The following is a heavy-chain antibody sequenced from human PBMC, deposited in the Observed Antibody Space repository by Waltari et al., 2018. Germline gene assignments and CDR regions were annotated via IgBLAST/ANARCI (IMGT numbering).Heavy chain of an antibody. CDR3: ARVDYYDSSGYYYALTN. CDR2: IYHSGIT. J-gene: IGHJ4*02. Sequence: QVQLQESGPGLVKPSETLSLTCTVSGGSISSYYWSWIRQPPGKGLEWIGSIYHSGITHYSPSLKSRVTISVDTSKNQFSLKLTSVTAADTAVYYCARVDYYDSSGYYYALTNWGQGTLVTVSS. CDR1: GGSISSYY. V-gene: IGHV4-59*08. D-gene: IGHD3-22*01.